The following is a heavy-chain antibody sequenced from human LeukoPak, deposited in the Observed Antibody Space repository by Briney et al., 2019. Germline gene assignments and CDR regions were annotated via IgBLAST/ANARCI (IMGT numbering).Heavy chain of an antibody. CDR1: GFTFSSYS. Sequence: GGSLRLSCAASGFTFSSYSMNWVRQAPGKGLEWVSYISSSSSTIYYADSVKGRFTISRDNAKNSLYLQMNSLRAEDTAVYYCARVLLIDYYDSSGPFDYWGQGTLVTVST. J-gene: IGHJ4*02. D-gene: IGHD3-22*01. CDR3: ARVLLIDYYDSSGPFDY. V-gene: IGHV3-48*04. CDR2: ISSSSSTI.